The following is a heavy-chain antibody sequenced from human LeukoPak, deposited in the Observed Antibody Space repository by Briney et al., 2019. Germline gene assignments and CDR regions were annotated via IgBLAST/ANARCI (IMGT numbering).Heavy chain of an antibody. V-gene: IGHV1-8*01. CDR1: GYTFTSYD. CDR2: MNPNSGNT. D-gene: IGHD6-6*01. J-gene: IGHJ4*02. Sequence: ASVKVSCKASGYTFTSYDINWVRQAPGQGLEWMGWMNPNSGNTGYAQKFQGRVTMTRNTSISTAYMELSSLRSEDTAVYYCARGSYSSSPLDYWGQGTLVTVSS. CDR3: ARGSYSSSPLDY.